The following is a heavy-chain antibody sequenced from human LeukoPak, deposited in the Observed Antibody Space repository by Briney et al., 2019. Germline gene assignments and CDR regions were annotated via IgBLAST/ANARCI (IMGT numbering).Heavy chain of an antibody. CDR1: GYTLTELY. D-gene: IGHD3-16*01. CDR3: ATVPRWGSYYFDY. Sequence: ASVKVCCKVSGYTLTELYMHWVRQAPGKGLEWMGGFDPEDGETIYAQKFQGRVTMTEDTSTDTAYMELSSLRSEDTAVYYCATVPRWGSYYFDYWGQGTLVTVSS. V-gene: IGHV1-24*01. J-gene: IGHJ4*02. CDR2: FDPEDGET.